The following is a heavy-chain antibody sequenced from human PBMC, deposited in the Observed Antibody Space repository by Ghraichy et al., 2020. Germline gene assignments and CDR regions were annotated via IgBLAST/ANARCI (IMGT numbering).Heavy chain of an antibody. CDR3: ARQEGGYSYELLYYYYYMDV. CDR2: IYYSGST. Sequence: SETLSLTCTVSGGSISSSSYYWGWIRQPPGKGLEWIGSIYYSGSTYYNPSLKSRVTISVDTSKNQFSLKLSSVTAADTAVYYCARQEGGYSYELLYYYYYMDVWGKGTTVTVSS. D-gene: IGHD5-18*01. CDR1: GGSISSSSYY. V-gene: IGHV4-39*01. J-gene: IGHJ6*03.